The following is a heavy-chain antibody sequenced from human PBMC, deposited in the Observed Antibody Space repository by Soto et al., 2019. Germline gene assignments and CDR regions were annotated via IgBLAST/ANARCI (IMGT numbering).Heavy chain of an antibody. J-gene: IGHJ4*02. Sequence: ASVKVSCKASGYTFTSYGISWVRQAPGQGLEWMGWISAYNGNTNYAQKLQGRVTMTTDTSTSTAYMELRSLGSDDTAVYYCARDFAGVGSFDYWGQGTLVTVSS. D-gene: IGHD1-26*01. CDR1: GYTFTSYG. CDR2: ISAYNGNT. V-gene: IGHV1-18*01. CDR3: ARDFAGVGSFDY.